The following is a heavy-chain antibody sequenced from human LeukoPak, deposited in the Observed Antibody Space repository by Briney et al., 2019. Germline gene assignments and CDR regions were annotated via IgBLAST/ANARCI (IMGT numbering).Heavy chain of an antibody. V-gene: IGHV3-74*01. CDR2: INSDGSAT. CDR1: GFTFGSPW. Sequence: GGSLRLSCAASGFTFGSPWMHWVRQAPGKGLVWVSRINSDGSATAYADSVKGRFTISRDNAGNTLYLQMNSLRAEDTAVYYCARGTAGYHSSYFDYWGQGTLDTVSS. D-gene: IGHD3-16*02. J-gene: IGHJ4*02. CDR3: ARGTAGYHSSYFDY.